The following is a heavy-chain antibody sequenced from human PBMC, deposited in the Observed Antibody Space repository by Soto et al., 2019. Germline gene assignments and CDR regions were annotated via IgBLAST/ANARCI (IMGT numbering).Heavy chain of an antibody. CDR3: ARDAGSGWYNRK. V-gene: IGHV1-69*08. D-gene: IGHD1-20*01. CDR1: GGTFGSQS. J-gene: IGHJ4*02. CDR2: IVPILDLI. Sequence: QVQLVQSGAEVKKPGSSVKVSCQASGGTFGSQSFTWVRQAPGQGLEWMGRIVPILDLINYSQKFQDRLTITADKSTSTAYMELSSLTHDDTALYYCARDAGSGWYNRKWGQGTPVTVSS.